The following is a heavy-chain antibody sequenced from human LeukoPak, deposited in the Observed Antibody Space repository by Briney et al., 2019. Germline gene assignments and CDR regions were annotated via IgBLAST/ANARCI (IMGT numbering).Heavy chain of an antibody. CDR2: INHSGST. CDR3: AREFGHFDWLLYPIYYFDY. V-gene: IGHV4-34*01. CDR1: GGSFSGYY. D-gene: IGHD3-9*01. Sequence: SETLSLTCAVYGGSFSGYYWSWIRQPPGKGPEWIGEINHSGSTNYNPSLKSRVTISVDTSKNQFSLKLSSVTAADTAVYYCAREFGHFDWLLYPIYYFDYWGQGTLVTVSS. J-gene: IGHJ4*02.